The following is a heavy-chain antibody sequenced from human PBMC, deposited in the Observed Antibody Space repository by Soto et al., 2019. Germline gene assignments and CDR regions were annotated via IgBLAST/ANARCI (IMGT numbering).Heavy chain of an antibody. D-gene: IGHD5-12*01. Sequence: GGSLRLSCAASGFTFSSYSMNWVRQAPGKGLEWVSYISSSSSTIYYADSVKGRFTISRDNAKNSLYLQMNSLRAEDTAVYYCARPLRAATMPFDYWGQGTLVTVSS. CDR1: GFTFSSYS. V-gene: IGHV3-48*01. CDR3: ARPLRAATMPFDY. CDR2: ISSSSSTI. J-gene: IGHJ4*02.